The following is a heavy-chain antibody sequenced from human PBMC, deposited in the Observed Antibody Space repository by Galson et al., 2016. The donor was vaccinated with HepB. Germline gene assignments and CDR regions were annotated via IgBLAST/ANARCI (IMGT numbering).Heavy chain of an antibody. D-gene: IGHD2-15*01. V-gene: IGHV3-53*01. CDR1: GFSVSTHY. Sequence: SLRLSCAASGFSVSTHYMTWFRQPPGKGLEWVSVVYSGGSRYYADSVRGRFTISKDTTTNTVYLQMNSLRAEDTAVYYCARDQGGGHRRASDFWGQGTLGPLSS. CDR3: ARDQGGGHRRASDF. J-gene: IGHJ4*02. CDR2: VYSGGSR.